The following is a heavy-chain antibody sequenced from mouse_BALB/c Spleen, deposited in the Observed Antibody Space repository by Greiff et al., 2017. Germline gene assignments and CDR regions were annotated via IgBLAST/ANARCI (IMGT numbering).Heavy chain of an antibody. CDR3: ATWTTEAMDY. Sequence: EVQLVESGGGLVKPGGSLKLSCAASGFTFSDYYMYWVRQTPEKRLEWVATISDGGSYTYYPDSVKGRFTISRDNAKNNLYLQMSSLKSEDTAMYDCATWTTEAMDYWGQGTSVTVSS. CDR2: ISDGGSYT. CDR1: GFTFSDYY. J-gene: IGHJ4*01. V-gene: IGHV5-4*02. D-gene: IGHD3-1*01.